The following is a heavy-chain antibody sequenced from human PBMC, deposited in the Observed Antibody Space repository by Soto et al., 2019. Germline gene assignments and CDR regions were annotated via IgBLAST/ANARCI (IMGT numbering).Heavy chain of an antibody. D-gene: IGHD3-22*01. Sequence: QVQLQESGPGLVKPSQTLSLTCTVSGGSISSGGYYWSWIRQHPGKGLEWIGYIYYSGSTYYNPSLNGRVTISVDTSKNQFSLKLSSVTAADTAVYYCARGPLDDSSGYYYEAWYYFDYWGQGTLVTVSS. CDR3: ARGPLDDSSGYYYEAWYYFDY. V-gene: IGHV4-31*03. CDR1: GGSISSGGYY. J-gene: IGHJ4*02. CDR2: IYYSGST.